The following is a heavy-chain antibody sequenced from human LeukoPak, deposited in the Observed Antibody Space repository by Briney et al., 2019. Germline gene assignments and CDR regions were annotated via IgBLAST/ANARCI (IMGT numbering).Heavy chain of an antibody. CDR1: GFTFSSYG. J-gene: IGHJ4*02. V-gene: IGHV3-30*18. Sequence: GGSLRLSCAASGFTFSSYGMHWVRQAPGKGLEWVAVISYDGSNKYYADSVKGRFTISRDNSKNTLYLQMNSLRAEDTAVYYCAKERVSFRLVTSPSYYFDYWGQGTLVTVSS. D-gene: IGHD3/OR15-3a*01. CDR3: AKERVSFRLVTSPSYYFDY. CDR2: ISYDGSNK.